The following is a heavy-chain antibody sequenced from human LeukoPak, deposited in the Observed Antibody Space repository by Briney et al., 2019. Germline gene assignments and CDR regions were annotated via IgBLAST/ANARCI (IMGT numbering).Heavy chain of an antibody. CDR1: GYTFTSYY. CDR3: ARDGNEERTTIPRRRLDY. CDR2: INPSGGST. V-gene: IGHV1-46*01. J-gene: IGHJ4*02. Sequence: ASVKVSCKASGYTFTSYYMHWVRQAPGQGLEWMGIINPSGGSTSYAQKFQGRVTMTRDMSTSTVYMELSSLRSEDTAVYYCARDGNEERTTIPRRRLDYWGQGTLVTVSS. D-gene: IGHD5-24*01.